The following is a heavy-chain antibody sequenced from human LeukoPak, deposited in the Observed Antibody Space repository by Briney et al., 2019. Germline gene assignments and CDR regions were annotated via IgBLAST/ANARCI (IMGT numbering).Heavy chain of an antibody. J-gene: IGHJ4*02. V-gene: IGHV3-30-3*01. CDR2: TSSDLNVK. Sequence: GRSLRLSCAPSGFTFSSYPMHWVRQAPGKGLEWVAVTSSDLNVKLYADSVKGRFTISRDNSRSTLYLQMNSLRPEDTAIYYCAREGYYGSGSPPSLYFDYWGQGTLVTVSS. D-gene: IGHD3-10*01. CDR3: AREGYYGSGSPPSLYFDY. CDR1: GFTFSSYP.